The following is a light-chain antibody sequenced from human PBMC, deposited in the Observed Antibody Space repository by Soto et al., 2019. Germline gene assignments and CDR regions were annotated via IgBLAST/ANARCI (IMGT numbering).Light chain of an antibody. J-gene: IGKJ1*01. CDR3: LQDYNYPWT. Sequence: AIQMTQSPSSLSASVGDRVTITCRASQGIRTDLGWYQQKPGKAPKLLIYAASRLQSGVPSRFSGSGSGTDFTLTISSLQPEDCATYYCLQDYNYPWTFGQGTKVEIK. CDR2: AAS. CDR1: QGIRTD. V-gene: IGKV1-6*01.